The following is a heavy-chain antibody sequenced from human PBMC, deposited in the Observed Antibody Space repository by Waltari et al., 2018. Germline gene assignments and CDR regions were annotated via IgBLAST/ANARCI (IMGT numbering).Heavy chain of an antibody. Sequence: QVQLVQSGAEVKKPGASVQVSCKASGYTFTSYDINWVRQATGQGLEWMGWMNPHKGNTGYAQKCQGRVTITRNTSISTAYMELSSLRSEDTAVYYCARGTMHYYDSSGYYYYWFDPWGQGTLVTVSS. D-gene: IGHD3-22*01. CDR2: MNPHKGNT. CDR1: GYTFTSYD. CDR3: ARGTMHYYDSSGYYYYWFDP. J-gene: IGHJ5*02. V-gene: IGHV1-8*03.